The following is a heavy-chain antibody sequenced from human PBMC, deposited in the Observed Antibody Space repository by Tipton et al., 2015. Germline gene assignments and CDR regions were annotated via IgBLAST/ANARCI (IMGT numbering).Heavy chain of an antibody. V-gene: IGHV1-24*01. CDR3: ASYGFLGSDVFHY. CDR1: GYTLTELS. CDR2: FDPKDGET. J-gene: IGHJ4*02. D-gene: IGHD4-17*01. Sequence: QSGAEVKKPGASVKVSCKVSGYTLTELSMHWVRQAPGKGLEWMGGFDPKDGETIYAQQFLGRVTMTDDTSTDTAYMELSSLSSEDTAVYYCASYGFLGSDVFHYWGQGTLVSVSS.